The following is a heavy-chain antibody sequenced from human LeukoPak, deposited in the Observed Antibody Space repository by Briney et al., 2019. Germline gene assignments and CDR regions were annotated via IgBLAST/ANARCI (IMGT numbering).Heavy chain of an antibody. CDR2: ISGSGGST. Sequence: TGGSLRLSCAASGFTFSSYAMSWVRQAPGKGLELVSAISGSGGSTYYADSVKGRFTISRDNSKNTLYLQMNSPRAEDTAVYYCAKDLAFWSGYYIRYFQHWGQGTLVTVSS. J-gene: IGHJ1*01. CDR3: AKDLAFWSGYYIRYFQH. V-gene: IGHV3-23*01. CDR1: GFTFSSYA. D-gene: IGHD3-3*01.